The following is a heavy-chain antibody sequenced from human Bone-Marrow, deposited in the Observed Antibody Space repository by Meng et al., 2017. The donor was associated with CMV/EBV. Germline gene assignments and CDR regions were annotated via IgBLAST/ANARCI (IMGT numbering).Heavy chain of an antibody. Sequence: GGSLRLSCAASGFTFGHYAIHWVRQAPGKGLEWVAVISFDGTNKYYADSVRGRFTIFRDNSKNRLYLQMNSLTPEDTAVYYCARDLYDYESSGYFDHWGLGRLVTSPQ. V-gene: IGHV3-30*04. D-gene: IGHD3-22*01. CDR1: GFTFGHYA. CDR2: ISFDGTNK. CDR3: ARDLYDYESSGYFDH. J-gene: IGHJ4*02.